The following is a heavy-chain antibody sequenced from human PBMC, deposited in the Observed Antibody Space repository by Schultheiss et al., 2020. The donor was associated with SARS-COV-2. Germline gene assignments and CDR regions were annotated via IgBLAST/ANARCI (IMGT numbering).Heavy chain of an antibody. CDR1: GYTFTSYY. V-gene: IGHV1-18*04. CDR2: ISGDNGNT. Sequence: ASVKVSCKASGYTFTSYYMHWVRQAPGQGLEWMGWISGDNGNTDYAQKLKGRITMTTETSTTTAYMELRSLRSDDTAVYYCARGSRDIVVVTAMPFDYWGQGTLVTVSS. J-gene: IGHJ4*02. CDR3: ARGSRDIVVVTAMPFDY. D-gene: IGHD2-21*02.